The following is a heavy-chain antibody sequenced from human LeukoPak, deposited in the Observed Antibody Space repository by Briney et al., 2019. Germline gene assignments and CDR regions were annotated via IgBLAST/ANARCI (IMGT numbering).Heavy chain of an antibody. D-gene: IGHD5-18*01. J-gene: IGHJ4*02. Sequence: SETLSLTCSVSGGSISSYYWSWIRQPPGKGLEWIGYIYYSGRTNYNPSLKSRVTISVDTSKNQFSLTLSSVTAADTAVYYCARGQKYRNGYTVTELGSGYFDYWGQGALVTVSS. CDR1: GGSISSYY. CDR3: ARGQKYRNGYTVTELGSGYFDY. CDR2: IYYSGRT. V-gene: IGHV4-59*01.